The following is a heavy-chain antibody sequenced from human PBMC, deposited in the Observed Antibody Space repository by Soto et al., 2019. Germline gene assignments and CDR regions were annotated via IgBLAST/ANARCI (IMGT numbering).Heavy chain of an antibody. CDR2: IWYDGSNK. Sequence: QVQLVESGGGVVQPGRSLRLSCAASGFTFSSYGMHWVRQAPGKGLEWVAVIWYDGSNKYYADSVKGRFTISRDNSKNTLYLQMNSLSAEDTAVYYCARLQLLVGGYYYGLGVWGQGTTVTVSS. CDR1: GFTFSSYG. V-gene: IGHV3-33*01. CDR3: ARLQLLVGGYYYGLGV. D-gene: IGHD6-19*01. J-gene: IGHJ6*02.